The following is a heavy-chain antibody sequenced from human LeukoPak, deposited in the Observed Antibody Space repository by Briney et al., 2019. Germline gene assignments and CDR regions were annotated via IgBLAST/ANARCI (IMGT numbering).Heavy chain of an antibody. Sequence: GGSLRLSRAPSGFTFRSFSMNGAPPARGRGLEGISYISSSSSSTYYADSVKGRFTISRNNAKNSLYLQMNSLRAEDTAVYYCARVIGSYGDSAYWGQGTLVTVSS. CDR3: ARVIGSYGDSAY. CDR2: ISSSSSST. J-gene: IGHJ4*02. D-gene: IGHD4-17*01. CDR1: GFTFRSFS. V-gene: IGHV3-48*04.